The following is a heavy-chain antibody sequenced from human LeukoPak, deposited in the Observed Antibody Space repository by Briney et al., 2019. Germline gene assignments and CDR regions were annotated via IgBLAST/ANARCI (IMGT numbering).Heavy chain of an antibody. CDR2: IYTSGST. V-gene: IGHV4-61*02. J-gene: IGHJ5*02. CDR1: GGSISSGSYY. D-gene: IGHD3-10*01. Sequence: SQTLSLTCTVSGGSISSGSYYWSWIRQPAGKGLEWIGRIYTSGSTNYNPSLKSRVTISVDTSKNQFSLKLSSVTAADTAVYYCARRRGYYGSGRNWFDPWGQRTLVTVSS. CDR3: ARRRGYYGSGRNWFDP.